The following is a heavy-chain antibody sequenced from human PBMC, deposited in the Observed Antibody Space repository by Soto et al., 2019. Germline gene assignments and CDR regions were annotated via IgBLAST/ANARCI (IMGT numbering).Heavy chain of an antibody. J-gene: IGHJ6*02. D-gene: IGHD3-9*01. CDR1: GGTFSSYA. Sequence: QVQLVQSGAEVKKPGSSVKVSCKASGGTFSSYAISWVRQAPGQGLEWMGGIIPIFGTANYAQKFQGRVTITADESTSTAYIELSSLRSEDTAVYYCARCCATYYDILSDYYYGMDVWGQGTTVTVSS. CDR2: IIPIFGTA. CDR3: ARCCATYYDILSDYYYGMDV. V-gene: IGHV1-69*01.